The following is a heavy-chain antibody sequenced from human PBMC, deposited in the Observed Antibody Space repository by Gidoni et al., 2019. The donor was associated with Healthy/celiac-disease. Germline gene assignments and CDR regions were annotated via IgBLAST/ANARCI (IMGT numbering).Heavy chain of an antibody. Sequence: EVQLVESGGGLVQPGGSLRLSCAASGFTFSSYWMHWVRQAPGKGLVWVSRINSDGSSTSYADSVKGRFTISRDNAKNTLYLQMNSLRAEDTAVYYCARVGDFWSGYHNYYYYYGMDVWGQGTTVTVSS. D-gene: IGHD3-3*01. V-gene: IGHV3-74*01. CDR2: INSDGSST. CDR1: GFTFSSYW. CDR3: ARVGDFWSGYHNYYYYYGMDV. J-gene: IGHJ6*02.